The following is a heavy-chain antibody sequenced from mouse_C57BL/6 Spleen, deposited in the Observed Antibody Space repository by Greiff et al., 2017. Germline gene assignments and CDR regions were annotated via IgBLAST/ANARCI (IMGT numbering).Heavy chain of an antibody. CDR3: ASPHYYGSSYPAWFAY. CDR1: GYAFSSSW. D-gene: IGHD1-1*01. Sequence: VKLQESGPELVKPGASVKISCKASGYAFSSSWMNWVKQRPGKGLEWIGRIYPGDGDTNYNGKFKGKATLTADKSSSTAYMQLSSLTSEDSAVYFCASPHYYGSSYPAWFAYWGQGTLVTVSA. J-gene: IGHJ3*01. CDR2: IYPGDGDT. V-gene: IGHV1-82*01.